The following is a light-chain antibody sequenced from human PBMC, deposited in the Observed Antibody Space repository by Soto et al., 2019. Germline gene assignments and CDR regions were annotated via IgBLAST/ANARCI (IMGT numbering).Light chain of an antibody. CDR2: WAS. Sequence: DIVMTQSPDSLAVSLGERATINCKSSQSVLYSSNNKNYLAWYQQKPGQPPKLLIYWASTRESGVPDRFSGSGSGTDFTLTISGLQAEDVAVYYCQQSYSTPFTFGPGTKVDIK. J-gene: IGKJ3*01. CDR1: QSVLYSSNNKNY. CDR3: QQSYSTPFT. V-gene: IGKV4-1*01.